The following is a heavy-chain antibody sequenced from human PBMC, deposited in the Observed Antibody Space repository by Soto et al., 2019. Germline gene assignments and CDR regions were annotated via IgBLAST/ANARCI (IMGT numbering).Heavy chain of an antibody. Sequence: ASVKVSCKSSGYTFTSYGISWVRQAPGQGLEWMGWISAYNGNTNYAQKLQGRVTMTTDTSTSTAYMELRSLRSDDTAVYYCASTGGVYYDFWSGYSAHDYYYYGMEVWGQGTTVTVSS. CDR2: ISAYNGNT. CDR3: ASTGGVYYDFWSGYSAHDYYYYGMEV. CDR1: GYTFTSYG. J-gene: IGHJ6*02. V-gene: IGHV1-18*01. D-gene: IGHD3-3*01.